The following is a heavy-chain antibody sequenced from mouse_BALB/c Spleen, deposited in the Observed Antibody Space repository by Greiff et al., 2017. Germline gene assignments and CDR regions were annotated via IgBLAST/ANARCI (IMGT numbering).Heavy chain of an antibody. CDR1: GFSLTGYG. CDR3: ARHYYGSSYYYAMDY. D-gene: IGHD1-1*01. Sequence: QVQLKQSGPGLVAPSQSLSITCTVSGFSLTGYGVNWVRQPPGKGLEWLGMIWGDGSTDYNSALKSRLSISKDNSKSQVFLKMNSLQTDDTARYYCARHYYGSSYYYAMDYRGQGTSVTVSA. J-gene: IGHJ4*01. V-gene: IGHV2-6-7*01. CDR2: IWGDGST.